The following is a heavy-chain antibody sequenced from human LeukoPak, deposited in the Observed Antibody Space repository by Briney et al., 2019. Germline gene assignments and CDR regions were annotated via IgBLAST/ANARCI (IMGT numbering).Heavy chain of an antibody. CDR1: LFTYSTYG. CDR3: AKVMDYDDYGGFAF. V-gene: IGHV3-30*02. D-gene: IGHD4-17*01. CDR2: TRYDGSSK. J-gene: IGHJ4*02. Sequence: GGALRLSRAAPLFTYSTYGMHSVRQAPDRGVAGVAFTRYDGSSKYYADSVKGRFTNSRDNSKNTLYLQMNRLRTEDTAVYYCAKVMDYDDYGGFAFWGQGTLVTVSS.